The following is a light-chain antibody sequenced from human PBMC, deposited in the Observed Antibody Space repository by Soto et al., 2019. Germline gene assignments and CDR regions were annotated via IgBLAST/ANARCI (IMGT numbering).Light chain of an antibody. J-gene: IGKJ1*01. Sequence: DIQMTQSPSSLSASVGDTVTFTCRASQSISEYLNWYQQKPEKAPRLLIYAASNLDNGVPSRFSGSGSGTTFTLTIRSLQPEDFATYYCQQSYSFPRTFGQGTKVEV. CDR3: QQSYSFPRT. V-gene: IGKV1-39*01. CDR2: AAS. CDR1: QSISEY.